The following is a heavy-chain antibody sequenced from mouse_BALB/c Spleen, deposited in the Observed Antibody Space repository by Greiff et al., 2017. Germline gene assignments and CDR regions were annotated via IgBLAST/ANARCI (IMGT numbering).Heavy chain of an antibody. CDR2: ISSGGST. CDR3: ARETFTFDY. J-gene: IGHJ2*01. CDR1: GFTFSSYA. V-gene: IGHV5-6-5*01. Sequence: EVKVVESGGGLVKPGGSLKLSCAASGFTFSSYAMSWVRQTPEKRLEWVASISSGGSTYYPDSVKGRFTISRDNARNILYLQMSSLRSEDTAMYYCARETFTFDYWGQGTTLTVSS.